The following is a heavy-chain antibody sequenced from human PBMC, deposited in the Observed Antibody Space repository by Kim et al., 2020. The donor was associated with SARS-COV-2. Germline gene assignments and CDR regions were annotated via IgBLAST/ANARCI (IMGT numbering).Heavy chain of an antibody. V-gene: IGHV3-15*01. J-gene: IGHJ4*02. D-gene: IGHD3-9*01. CDR3: TTAPGVRYFDFD. Sequence: DYAAPVKGRFTISRDDSKNTLYLQMNSLKTEDTAVYYCTTAPGVRYFDFDWGQGTLVTVSS.